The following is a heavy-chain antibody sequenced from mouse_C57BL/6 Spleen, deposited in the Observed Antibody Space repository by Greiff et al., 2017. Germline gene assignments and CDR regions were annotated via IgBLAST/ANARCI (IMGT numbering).Heavy chain of an antibody. V-gene: IGHV1-55*01. D-gene: IGHD1-1*01. CDR2: IYPGSGST. J-gene: IGHJ3*01. CDR1: GYTFTSYW. Sequence: QVQLQQPGAELVKPGASVKMSCKASGYTFTSYWITWVKQRPGQGLEWIGDIYPGSGSTNYNEKFKTKATLTVDTSSSTAYMQLSSLTSEDSAVYYCARGGYYGSSYTAYWGQGTLVTVSA. CDR3: ARGGYYGSSYTAY.